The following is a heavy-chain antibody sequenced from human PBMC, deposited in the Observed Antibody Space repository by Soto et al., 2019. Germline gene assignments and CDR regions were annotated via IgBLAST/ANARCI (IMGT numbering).Heavy chain of an antibody. CDR3: ARAYCSGGSCYLWYYYMDV. Sequence: ASVKVSCKASGYTFTSYDINWVRQATGQGLEWMGWMNPNSGNTGYAQKFQGRATMTRNTSISTAYMELSSLRSEDTAVYYCARAYCSGGSCYLWYYYMDVWGKGTTVTVSS. D-gene: IGHD2-15*01. CDR2: MNPNSGNT. CDR1: GYTFTSYD. J-gene: IGHJ6*03. V-gene: IGHV1-8*01.